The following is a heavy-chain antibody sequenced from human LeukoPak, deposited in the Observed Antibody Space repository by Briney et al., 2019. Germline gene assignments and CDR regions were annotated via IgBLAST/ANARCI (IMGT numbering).Heavy chain of an antibody. V-gene: IGHV3-30*02. D-gene: IGHD3-10*01. CDR2: IRYDGSNK. J-gene: IGHJ4*02. CDR1: GFTFSGYG. CDR3: ARGASGNVWFGESVDY. Sequence: PGGSLRLSCAASGFTFSGYGMHWVRQAPGKGLEWVAFIRYDGSNKYYADSVKGRFTISRDNAKNSLYLQMNSLRAEDTAVYYCARGASGNVWFGESVDYWGQGTLVTVSS.